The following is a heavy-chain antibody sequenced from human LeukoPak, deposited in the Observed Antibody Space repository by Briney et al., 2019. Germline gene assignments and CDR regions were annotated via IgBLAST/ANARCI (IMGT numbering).Heavy chain of an antibody. CDR1: GGSISSGDYY. V-gene: IGHV4-30-4*01. J-gene: IGHJ3*02. D-gene: IGHD3-3*01. CDR3: ARCSYYDFWSGYQIDAFDI. CDR2: IYYSGST. Sequence: PSETLSLTCTVSGGSISSGDYYWSWIRQPPGKGLEWIGYIYYSGSTYYNPSLKSRVTISVDRSKNQFSLKLSSVTAADTAVYYCARCSYYDFWSGYQIDAFDIWGQGTMVTVSS.